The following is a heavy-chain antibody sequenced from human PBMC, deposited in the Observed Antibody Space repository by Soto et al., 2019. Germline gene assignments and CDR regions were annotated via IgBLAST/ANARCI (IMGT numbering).Heavy chain of an antibody. J-gene: IGHJ6*02. CDR2: IMPVFPTP. V-gene: IGHV1-69*12. CDR1: GGTFSTSA. Sequence: QVQLVQSGAEVKKPGSSVKVSCKASGGTFSTSAISWVRQAPGQGLEWVGGIMPVFPTPDYAQNFQGRVTITADESTTPSYLELTSLRADDTAVYYCARDNGRLQFGWNYYSMLAVWGQGPAINVSS. D-gene: IGHD1-7*01. CDR3: ARDNGRLQFGWNYYSMLAV.